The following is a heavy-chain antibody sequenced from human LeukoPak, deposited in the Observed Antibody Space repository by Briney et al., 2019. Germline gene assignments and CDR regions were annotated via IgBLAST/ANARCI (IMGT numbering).Heavy chain of an antibody. CDR3: AKGPIYDILTGWRKTHNAFDI. J-gene: IGHJ3*02. CDR2: IRYDGRNK. V-gene: IGHV3-30*02. D-gene: IGHD3-9*01. Sequence: PGGSLRLSCAASGFTFSSCGMHWVRQAPGKGLEWVAFIRYDGRNKYYADSVKGRFAISRDNSKNTLYLQMNSLRAEDTAVYYCAKGPIYDILTGWRKTHNAFDIWGQGTMVTVSS. CDR1: GFTFSSCG.